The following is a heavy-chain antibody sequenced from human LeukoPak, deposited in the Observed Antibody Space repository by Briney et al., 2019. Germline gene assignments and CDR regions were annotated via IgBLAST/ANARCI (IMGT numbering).Heavy chain of an antibody. V-gene: IGHV1-18*01. CDR3: ARPRVAGSFDY. CDR2: ISGYNANT. D-gene: IGHD6-19*01. CDR1: GYTFTSYG. Sequence: ASVKVSCKTSGYTFTSYGISWVRQAPGQGLEWMGWISGYNANTNYAQKLQGRVTMTTDTSTSTVYMELRSLRSDDTAVYYCARPRVAGSFDYWGQGTLVTVSS. J-gene: IGHJ4*02.